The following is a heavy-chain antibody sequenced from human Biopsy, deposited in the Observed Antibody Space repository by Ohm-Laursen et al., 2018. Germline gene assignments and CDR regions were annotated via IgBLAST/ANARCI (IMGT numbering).Heavy chain of an antibody. CDR3: GNEVHGRDY. Sequence: LQTLSLTCAVFGKTFSDYQWSWIRQPPGKGLEWIGQISQAGTTNYSPSLKSRVSISADASKYEFSLRLTYVTAADTAVYLCGNEVHGRDYWGLGAQVTVSS. J-gene: IGHJ4*02. CDR2: ISQAGTT. V-gene: IGHV4-34*08. CDR1: GKTFSDYQ. D-gene: IGHD2-15*01.